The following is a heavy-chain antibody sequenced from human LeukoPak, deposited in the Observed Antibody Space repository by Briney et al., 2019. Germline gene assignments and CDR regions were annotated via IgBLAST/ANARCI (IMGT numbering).Heavy chain of an antibody. V-gene: IGHV3-23*01. Sequence: PGGSLRLSCAASGFTFSSYAMSWVRQAPGEGLEWVSAISGSGGSTYYADSVKRRFTISRDNSKNTLYLQMNSVRVEDTAVYYCAKGTYGSGTYGAHDYWGQGTLVTVSS. J-gene: IGHJ4*02. D-gene: IGHD3-10*01. CDR3: AKGTYGSGTYGAHDY. CDR1: GFTFSSYA. CDR2: ISGSGGST.